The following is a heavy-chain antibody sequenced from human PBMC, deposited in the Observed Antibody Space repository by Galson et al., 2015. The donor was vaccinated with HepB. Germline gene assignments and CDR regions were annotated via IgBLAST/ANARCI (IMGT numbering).Heavy chain of an antibody. J-gene: IGHJ3*02. CDR2: MKPNTGDI. D-gene: IGHD1-26*01. Sequence: SVKVPCTASGVILTGYYIHWVRQAPGQGLEWLGWMKPNTGDINYGQRSQGRVSMTRDTSIYTVYLELTRLRSDGTAVYYCARDLGWELHVDGFDIWGQGTIVTVSS. CDR3: ARDLGWELHVDGFDI. CDR1: GVILTGYY. V-gene: IGHV1-2*02.